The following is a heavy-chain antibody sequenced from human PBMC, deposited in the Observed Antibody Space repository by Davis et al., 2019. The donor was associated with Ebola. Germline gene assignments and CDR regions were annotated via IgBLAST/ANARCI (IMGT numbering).Heavy chain of an antibody. V-gene: IGHV1-2*04. D-gene: IGHD3-3*01. CDR2: INPNSGGT. CDR1: GYTFTGYY. J-gene: IGHJ6*02. Sequence: ASVKVSCKASGYTFTGYYMHWVRQAPGQGLEWMGWINPNSGGTNYAQKFQGWVTMTRDTSISTAYMELSRLRSDDTAVYYCARGRITIFGVVKGMDVWGQGTTVTVSS. CDR3: ARGRITIFGVVKGMDV.